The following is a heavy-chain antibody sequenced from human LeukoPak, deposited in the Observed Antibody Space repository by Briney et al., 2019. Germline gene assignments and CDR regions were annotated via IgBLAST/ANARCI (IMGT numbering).Heavy chain of an antibody. V-gene: IGHV3-23*01. CDR3: AKLTGGTGTIPFDY. CDR1: GFSFSGYA. CDR2: ISHTGGDT. Sequence: GGSLRLPCEATGFSFSGYAMSWVRQAPGKGLEWVSHISHTGGDTHYADSVKGRFTISRDNSKNTLYLQMNSLRADDTAVYYCAKLTGGTGTIPFDYWGQGTLVTVSS. D-gene: IGHD1-1*01. J-gene: IGHJ4*02.